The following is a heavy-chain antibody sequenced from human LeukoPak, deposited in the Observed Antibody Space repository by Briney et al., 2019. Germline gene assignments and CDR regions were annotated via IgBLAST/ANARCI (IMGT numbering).Heavy chain of an antibody. Sequence: PGGSLRLSCGSSGFIFTNYWRHWVRQVPGKGPVWVGRIDKEGSAAFYAESAKGRFTISRDNVKSTVYLQMNSLTAEDTAVYHCARGGYSGSYYRFDWGQGTLVTVSS. J-gene: IGHJ4*02. D-gene: IGHD1-26*01. CDR3: ARGGYSGSYYRFD. CDR1: GFIFTNYW. V-gene: IGHV3-74*01. CDR2: IDKEGSAA.